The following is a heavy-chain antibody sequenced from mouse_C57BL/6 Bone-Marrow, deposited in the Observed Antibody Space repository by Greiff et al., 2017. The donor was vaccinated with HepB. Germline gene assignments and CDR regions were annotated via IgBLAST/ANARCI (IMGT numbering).Heavy chain of an antibody. CDR1: GYTFTDYY. CDR3: ARRDGYYPFAY. J-gene: IGHJ3*01. D-gene: IGHD2-3*01. Sequence: EVQLQQSGPELVKPGASVKISCKASGYTFTDYYMNWVKQSHGKSLEWIGDINPNNGGTSYNQKFKGKATLTVDKSSSTAYMALRSLTSEDSAVYYCARRDGYYPFAYWGQGTLVTVSA. V-gene: IGHV1-26*01. CDR2: INPNNGGT.